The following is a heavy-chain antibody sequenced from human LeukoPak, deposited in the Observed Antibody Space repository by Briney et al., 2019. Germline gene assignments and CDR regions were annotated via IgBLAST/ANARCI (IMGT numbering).Heavy chain of an antibody. V-gene: IGHV3-23*01. D-gene: IGHD1-26*01. CDR3: AKEMVGARDFDY. CDR1: GFTFSTYA. Sequence: GGSLRLSCAASGFTFSTYAMSWVRQAPGKGLEWVSVISASGGTTYYAASVKGRFTISRDSSKSTLYLHMSSLRAEDTAVYYCAKEMVGARDFDYWGQGTLVTVSS. J-gene: IGHJ4*02. CDR2: ISASGGTT.